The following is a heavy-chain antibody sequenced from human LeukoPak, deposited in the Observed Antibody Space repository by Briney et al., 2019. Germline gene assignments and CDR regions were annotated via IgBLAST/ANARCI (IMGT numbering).Heavy chain of an antibody. CDR1: GFTFSSYI. Sequence: MTGGSLRLSCAASGFTFSSYIMNWVRQAPGKGLEWVSSISSSSSYIYYADSVKGRFTISRDNAKNSLCLQMNSLRAEDTAVYYCARRGIGGYDFDYWGQGTLVTVSS. CDR3: ARRGIGGYDFDY. D-gene: IGHD5-12*01. CDR2: ISSSSSYI. J-gene: IGHJ4*02. V-gene: IGHV3-21*01.